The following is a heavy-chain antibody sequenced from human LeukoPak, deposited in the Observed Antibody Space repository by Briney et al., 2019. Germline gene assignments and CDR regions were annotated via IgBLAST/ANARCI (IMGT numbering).Heavy chain of an antibody. Sequence: GGSLRLSCAASGFTFSNYWMHWVRQDPGKGLVWVSFINPDGSTTNYADSVKGRFTISRDNAKNALYLQMNSLRAEDTAVYYCARDGVVVPAASYYYYYMDVWGKGTTVTVSS. J-gene: IGHJ6*03. V-gene: IGHV3-74*01. CDR1: GFTFSNYW. CDR3: ARDGVVVPAASYYYYYMDV. D-gene: IGHD2-2*01. CDR2: INPDGSTT.